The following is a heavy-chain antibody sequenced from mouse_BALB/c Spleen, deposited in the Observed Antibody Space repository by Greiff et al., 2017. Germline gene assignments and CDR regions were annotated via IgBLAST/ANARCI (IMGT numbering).Heavy chain of an antibody. V-gene: IGHV3-6*02. Sequence: ESGPGLVKPSQSLSLTCSVTGYSITSGYYWNWIRQFPGNKLEWMGYISYDGSNNYNPSLKNRISITRDTSKNQFFLKLNSVTTEDTATYYCARGDPYAMDYWGQGTSVTVSS. CDR2: ISYDGSN. CDR3: ARGDPYAMDY. D-gene: IGHD3-3*01. CDR1: GYSITSGYY. J-gene: IGHJ4*01.